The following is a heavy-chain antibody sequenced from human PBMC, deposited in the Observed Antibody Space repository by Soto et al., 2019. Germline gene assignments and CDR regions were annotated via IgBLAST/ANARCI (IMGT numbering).Heavy chain of an antibody. CDR2: IYWNDDK. J-gene: IGHJ4*02. Sequence: SGPTLVNPTQTRTLTCTFSGFSLSTNGVGVGWIRQPPGKALEWLALIYWNDDKRYSPSLKSRLTITKDTSKNHVVLTMTNMDPVDTAAYYCARSYCSSSSCYKGFDYWGQGTLVTVSS. CDR1: GFSLSTNGVG. V-gene: IGHV2-5*01. CDR3: ARSYCSSSSCYKGFDY. D-gene: IGHD2-2*02.